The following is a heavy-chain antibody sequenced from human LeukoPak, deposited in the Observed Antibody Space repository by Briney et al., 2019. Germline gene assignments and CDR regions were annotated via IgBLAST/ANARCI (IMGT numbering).Heavy chain of an antibody. CDR2: IRYDGSNK. J-gene: IGHJ6*03. CDR1: GFTFSSYG. V-gene: IGHV3-30*02. Sequence: GGSLRLSCAASGFTFSSYGMHWVRQAPGKGLEWVAFIRYDGSNKYYADSVKGRFTISRDNSKNPLYLQMNSLRAEDTAVYYCARGLTGLFFPYYYYYMDVWGKGTTVTISS. CDR3: ARGLTGLFFPYYYYYMDV. D-gene: IGHD3-22*01.